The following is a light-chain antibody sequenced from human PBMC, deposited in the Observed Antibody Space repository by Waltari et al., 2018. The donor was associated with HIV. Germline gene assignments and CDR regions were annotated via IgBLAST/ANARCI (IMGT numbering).Light chain of an antibody. CDR3: SSYAGSNMWV. Sequence: QSALTQPPSASGSPGQSVTISCTGTSSDVGAYNYVCWHQQYPGKAPKLMIYEVSKRPSGVADRFSGSKSGNTAALTVSGLQAEDEADCYCSSYAGSNMWVFGGGTKLTVL. V-gene: IGLV2-8*01. CDR2: EVS. CDR1: SSDVGAYNY. J-gene: IGLJ3*02.